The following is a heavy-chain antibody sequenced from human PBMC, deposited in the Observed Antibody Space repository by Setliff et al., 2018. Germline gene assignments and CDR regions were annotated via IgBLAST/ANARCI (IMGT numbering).Heavy chain of an antibody. CDR2: IYTSGST. Sequence: SETLSLTCTVSGDSISSSNYYWGWIRQPPGKGLEWIGRIYTSGSTNYNPSLKSRVTISVDTSKNQFSLKLSSVTAADTAVYYCARGGYYYDSSGYYQASYYYYYGMDVWGQGTTVTVSS. CDR3: ARGGYYYDSSGYYQASYYYYYGMDV. J-gene: IGHJ6*02. V-gene: IGHV4-39*07. D-gene: IGHD3-22*01. CDR1: GDSISSSNYY.